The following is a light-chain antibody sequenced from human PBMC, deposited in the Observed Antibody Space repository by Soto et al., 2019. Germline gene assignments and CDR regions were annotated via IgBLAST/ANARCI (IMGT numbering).Light chain of an antibody. Sequence: EIVMTHSPATLSVSPGERATLSCRASQSVSSNLAWYQQKPGQAPRLLIYCASTRATGIPARFSGSGSGTEFTLTISSLQSEDFAVYYCQQYTNWGTFGQGTKGEIK. CDR3: QQYTNWGT. CDR2: CAS. J-gene: IGKJ1*01. CDR1: QSVSSN. V-gene: IGKV3-15*01.